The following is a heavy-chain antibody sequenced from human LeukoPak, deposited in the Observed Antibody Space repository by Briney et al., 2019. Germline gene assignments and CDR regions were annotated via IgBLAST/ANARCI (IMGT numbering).Heavy chain of an antibody. Sequence: SETLSLTCTVSGGSISSSSYYWGWIRQPPGKGLEWLGEDNHGGGANYNPSLKSRVTMSVDTSKNHFSLELSSVTAADTAIYYCARANAVTTVLFDLWGRGTLVTVSS. V-gene: IGHV4-39*02. CDR1: GGSISSSSYY. CDR3: ARANAVTTVLFDL. J-gene: IGHJ2*01. D-gene: IGHD4-17*01. CDR2: DNHGGGA.